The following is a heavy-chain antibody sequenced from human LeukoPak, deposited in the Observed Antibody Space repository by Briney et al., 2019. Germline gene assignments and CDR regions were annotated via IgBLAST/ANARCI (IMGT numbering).Heavy chain of an antibody. Sequence: GGSLRLSCAASGFTFTTYWMSWVRQLPGKGLEWVANINQDGTEKYYVDSVKGRFTISRDNAKNSLDLQMNSLRAEDTAVYYCARALGWLPENYWGQGTLVTVSS. CDR2: INQDGTEK. J-gene: IGHJ4*02. V-gene: IGHV3-7*01. D-gene: IGHD5-24*01. CDR1: GFTFTTYW. CDR3: ARALGWLPENY.